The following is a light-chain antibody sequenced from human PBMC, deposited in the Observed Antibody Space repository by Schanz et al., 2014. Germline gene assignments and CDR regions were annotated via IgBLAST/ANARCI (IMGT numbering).Light chain of an antibody. V-gene: IGLV1-51*02. CDR3: CSYAGSSSLV. J-gene: IGLJ3*02. Sequence: QSVLTQPPSLSAAPGQKVTISCSGSSSNIGDNSVSWYQQLPGTAPKLLIYDNNNRPSGVPDRFSGSKSGTSASLAITGLQAEDEGDYYCCSYAGSSSLVFGGGTKLTVL. CDR2: DNN. CDR1: SSNIGDNS.